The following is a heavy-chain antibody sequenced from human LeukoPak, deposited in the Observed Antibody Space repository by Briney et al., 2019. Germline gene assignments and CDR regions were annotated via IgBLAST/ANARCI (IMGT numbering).Heavy chain of an antibody. V-gene: IGHV3-74*01. Sequence: GGSLRLSCAASGFTFSNFWMHWVRHAPGKGLVWVSRITPDGGGADYMDSVKGRFTISRDNAKNTLYLQMSSLGAEDMAVYYCARGVDTTTNNELNYWGQGTQVTVSS. CDR2: ITPDGGGA. CDR3: ARGVDTTTNNELNY. CDR1: GFTFSNFW. J-gene: IGHJ4*02. D-gene: IGHD3-3*01.